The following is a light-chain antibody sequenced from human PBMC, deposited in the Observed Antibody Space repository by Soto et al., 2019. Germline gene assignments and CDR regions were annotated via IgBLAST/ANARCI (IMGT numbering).Light chain of an antibody. CDR3: QQYSSSPPEFT. CDR1: QSVNSNY. J-gene: IGKJ3*01. V-gene: IGKV3-20*01. Sequence: EIVLTQSPGTLSVSPGERVTLSCRASQSVNSNYLAWYQQRPGQAPRILIFGASYRATGIPHRFSDSGSGTDFTLTTSRLKPEDFAVYYCQQYSSSPPEFTFGPGTKVDSK. CDR2: GAS.